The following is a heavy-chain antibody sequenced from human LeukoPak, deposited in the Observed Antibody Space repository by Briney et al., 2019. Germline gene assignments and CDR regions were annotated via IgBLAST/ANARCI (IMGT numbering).Heavy chain of an antibody. CDR1: RFTFSYFA. CDR3: AKHVGYCVSSTCHFDY. D-gene: IGHD2-2*01. J-gene: IGHJ4*02. CDR2: LSDDGSNK. V-gene: IGHV3-30*18. Sequence: PGRSLRLSCAASRFTFSYFAMHWVRQAPGKGLEWVAVLSDDGSNKFYADSVKGRFTISRDSSKNTLYLQMNSLSAEDTAVYYCAKHVGYCVSSTCHFDYWGPGTLVTVSS.